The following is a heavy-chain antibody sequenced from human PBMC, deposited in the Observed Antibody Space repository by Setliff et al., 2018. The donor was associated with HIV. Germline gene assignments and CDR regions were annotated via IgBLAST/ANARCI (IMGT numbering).Heavy chain of an antibody. D-gene: IGHD1-7*01. J-gene: IGHJ5*01. CDR2: IHHTGGT. V-gene: IGHV4-34*01. CDR3: ARVRLELRQYWFDS. Sequence: TLSLTCTVYGGSFGDHFWNWIRQSPGKGLEWIGEIHHTGGTKYNPSLRSRSTISLDRSKNQFSLKLNSVTAADTAVYYCARVRLELRQYWFDSWGQGSPVTVSS. CDR1: GGSFGDHF.